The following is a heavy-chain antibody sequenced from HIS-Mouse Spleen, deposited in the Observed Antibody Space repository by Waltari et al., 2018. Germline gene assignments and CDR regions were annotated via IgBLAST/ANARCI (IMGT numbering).Heavy chain of an antibody. J-gene: IGHJ4*02. CDR1: VSTVSSYG. V-gene: IGHV3-13*01. D-gene: IGHD4-4*01. Sequence: EVQLVESGGGLVQPGGSLRPACAAPVSTVSSYGMHWFPQATGKGLVWVSAIGTSGDTYYPGSVKGRFTISRENAKNSLYLQMNSLRAGETAVYYCARGYSNYVPYFDYWGQGTLVTVSS. CDR3: ARGYSNYVPYFDY. CDR2: IGTSGDT.